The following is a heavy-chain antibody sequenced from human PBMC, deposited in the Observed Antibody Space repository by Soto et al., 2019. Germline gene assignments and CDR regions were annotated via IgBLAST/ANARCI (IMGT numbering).Heavy chain of an antibody. D-gene: IGHD3-10*01. J-gene: IGHJ6*02. V-gene: IGHV3-33*01. CDR3: ARGYERGSYGSGVYYYGMDV. CDR2: IWYDGSNK. CDR1: GFTFSSYG. Sequence: GGSLRLSCAASGFTFSSYGMHWVRQAPGKGLEWVAVIWYDGSNKYYADSVKGRFTISRDNSKNTLYLQMNSLRAEDTAVYYCARGYERGSYGSGVYYYGMDVWGQGTTVTVSS.